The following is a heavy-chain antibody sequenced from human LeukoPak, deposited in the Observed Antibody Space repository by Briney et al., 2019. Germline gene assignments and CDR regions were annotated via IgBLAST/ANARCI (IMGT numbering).Heavy chain of an antibody. CDR1: GFTFSSYA. V-gene: IGHV3-23*01. Sequence: GGSLRLSCAVSGFTFSSYAMTWVRQAPGKGLEWVSSLTASGSATYYADSVKGRFTISRDNSKNTVYLQMNSLRAEDTALYYCAKYLLPTTPHFDYWGPGTLVTVSS. J-gene: IGHJ4*02. CDR2: LTASGSAT. CDR3: AKYLLPTTPHFDY. D-gene: IGHD1-26*01.